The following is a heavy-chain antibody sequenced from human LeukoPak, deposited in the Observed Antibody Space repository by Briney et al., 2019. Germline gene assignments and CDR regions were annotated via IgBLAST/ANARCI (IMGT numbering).Heavy chain of an antibody. Sequence: SGGSLRLSCAASGFIVSTNYMSWVRQAPGKGLEWVSIIYSDGTEYYADSVKGRFAISRDNSKNTLYLQMNSLRAEDTAVYYCATSRVTYAPFDYWGQGTLVSVSS. V-gene: IGHV3-53*01. D-gene: IGHD5-24*01. CDR3: ATSRVTYAPFDY. CDR1: GFIVSTNY. CDR2: IYSDGTE. J-gene: IGHJ4*02.